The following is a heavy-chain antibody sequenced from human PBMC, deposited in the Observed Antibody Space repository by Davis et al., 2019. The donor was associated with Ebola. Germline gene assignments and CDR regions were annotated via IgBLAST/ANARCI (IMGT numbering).Heavy chain of an antibody. CDR3: ARDYNSGSYRSYYGMDV. V-gene: IGHV3-23*01. CDR1: GFTFASYV. CDR2: ISVTTGTT. D-gene: IGHD3-10*01. Sequence: PGGSLRLSCAASGFTFASYVMTWVRQAPGRGLEWVSSISVTTGTTYYADSVKGRFTISRDNSKDTMFLQMNSLRAEDTAVYYCARDYNSGSYRSYYGMDVWGQGTTVTVSS. J-gene: IGHJ6*02.